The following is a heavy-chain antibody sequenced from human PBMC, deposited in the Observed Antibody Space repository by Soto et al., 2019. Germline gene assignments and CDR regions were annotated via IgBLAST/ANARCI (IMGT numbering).Heavy chain of an antibody. J-gene: IGHJ4*02. D-gene: IGHD2-15*01. Sequence: GGSLXLSCAASGFXFSAYSMNWVRQTPGRGLEWVSFIDLSGTTTYYRDSVKGRFTIFKDKSRNTVYLQMRSLTVEDAAIYYRTKDRVPDGIYSFDYWGQGALVTVSS. CDR1: GFXFSAYS. CDR3: TKDRVPDGIYSFDY. CDR2: IDLSGTTT. V-gene: IGHV3-23*03.